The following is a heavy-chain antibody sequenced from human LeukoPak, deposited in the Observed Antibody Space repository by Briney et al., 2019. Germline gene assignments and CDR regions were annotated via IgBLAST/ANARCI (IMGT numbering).Heavy chain of an antibody. CDR3: ARGPNYYDSSGYYSDY. D-gene: IGHD3-22*01. V-gene: IGHV3-74*01. CDR1: GFTFSSYW. J-gene: IGHJ4*02. CDR2: ISSDGSST. Sequence: GGSLRLSCAASGFTFSSYWMHWVRQAPGKGLVWVSRISSDGSSTSYADSVKGRFTISRDNAKNTLYLQMNSLRAEDTAVYYCARGPNYYDSSGYYSDYWGQGTLVTVSS.